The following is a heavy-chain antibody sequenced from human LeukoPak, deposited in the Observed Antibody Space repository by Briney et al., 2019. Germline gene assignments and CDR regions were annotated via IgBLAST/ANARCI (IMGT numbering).Heavy chain of an antibody. Sequence: GGSLRLSCAASGFTFNDYAMHWVPQAPGKGLEWVSGISWNSGSINYADSVKGRFTISRDNARNSLYLQMNSLRTEDTALYYCAKGRSPTDNRGGYFDYWGQGTLVTVSS. CDR3: AKGRSPTDNRGGYFDY. CDR1: GFTFNDYA. D-gene: IGHD1-14*01. J-gene: IGHJ4*02. CDR2: ISWNSGSI. V-gene: IGHV3-9*01.